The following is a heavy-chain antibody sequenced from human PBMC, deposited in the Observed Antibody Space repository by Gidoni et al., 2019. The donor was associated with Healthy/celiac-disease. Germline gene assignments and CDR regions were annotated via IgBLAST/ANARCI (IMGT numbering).Heavy chain of an antibody. J-gene: IGHJ4*02. CDR1: EFTVSSNY. CDR2: IYSGGST. CDR3: ARVGFNIAAAGIIN. V-gene: IGHV3-66*01. D-gene: IGHD6-13*01. Sequence: EVQLVESGGGLVQPGGSLRLSCAAPEFTVSSNYMSLVRQAPGKGLELVSVIYSGGSTYYADSVKGRFTISRDNSKNTLYLQMNSLRAEDTAVYYCARVGFNIAAAGIINWGQGTLVTVSS.